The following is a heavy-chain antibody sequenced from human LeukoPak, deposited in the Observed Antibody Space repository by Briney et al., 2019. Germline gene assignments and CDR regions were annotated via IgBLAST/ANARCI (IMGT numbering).Heavy chain of an antibody. Sequence: ASVKVSCKASGYTFTSYGISWVRQAPGQGLEWMGWISAYNGNTNYAQKLQGRVTMTTDTSTSTAYMELRSLRSDDTAVYYCARDPGGHDYGDSRAFDIWGQGTMVTVSS. D-gene: IGHD4-17*01. CDR3: ARDPGGHDYGDSRAFDI. V-gene: IGHV1-18*01. J-gene: IGHJ3*02. CDR1: GYTFTSYG. CDR2: ISAYNGNT.